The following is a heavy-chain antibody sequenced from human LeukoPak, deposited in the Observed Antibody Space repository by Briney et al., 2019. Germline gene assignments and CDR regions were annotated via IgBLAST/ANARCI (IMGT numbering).Heavy chain of an antibody. CDR3: ARGPWVVVKVWGDAFDI. CDR1: GGSISSSSYY. CDR2: IYYSGST. V-gene: IGHV4-39*01. D-gene: IGHD3-22*01. Sequence: SETLSLTCTVSGGSISSSSYYWGWIRQPPGKGLEWIGSIYYSGSTYYNPSLKSRVTISVDTSKNQFSLKLSSVTAADTAVYYCARGPWVVVKVWGDAFDIWGQGTMVTVSS. J-gene: IGHJ3*02.